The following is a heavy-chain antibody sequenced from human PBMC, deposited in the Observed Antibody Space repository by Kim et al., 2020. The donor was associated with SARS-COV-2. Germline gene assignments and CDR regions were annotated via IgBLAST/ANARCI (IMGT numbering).Heavy chain of an antibody. CDR3: ARENYYGSGNWFDP. Sequence: AQKLQGRVTMTTDTSTSTAYMELRSLRSDDTAVYYCARENYYGSGNWFDPWGQGTLVTVSS. V-gene: IGHV1-18*01. J-gene: IGHJ5*02. D-gene: IGHD3-10*01.